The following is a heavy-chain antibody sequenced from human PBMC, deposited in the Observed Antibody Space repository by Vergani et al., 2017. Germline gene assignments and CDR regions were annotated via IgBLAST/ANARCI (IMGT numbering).Heavy chain of an antibody. D-gene: IGHD1-26*01. CDR1: GYSISSGYY. CDR3: ARLGLNQWELVDY. Sequence: QVQLQESGPGLVKPSETLSLTCAVSGYSISSGYYWGWIRQPPGKGLEWIGSIYHSGSTYYNPSLKSRVTISVDTSKNQFSLQLSSVTAADTAVYYCARLGLNQWELVDYLGQGTLVTVS. CDR2: IYHSGST. V-gene: IGHV4-38-2*01. J-gene: IGHJ4*02.